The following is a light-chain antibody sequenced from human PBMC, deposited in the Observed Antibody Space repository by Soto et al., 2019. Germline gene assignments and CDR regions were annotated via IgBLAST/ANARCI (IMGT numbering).Light chain of an antibody. J-gene: IGKJ1*01. CDR1: QSVSSSY. Sequence: EIVLPQSPGSLSLSPGERATLSCRPSQSVSSSYLAWYQQKPGQAPRLLIYGASSRATGIPDRFSGSGSGTDFTLTISRLEPEDFAVYYCQQYGSSPWTFGQGTKV. CDR2: GAS. V-gene: IGKV3-20*01. CDR3: QQYGSSPWT.